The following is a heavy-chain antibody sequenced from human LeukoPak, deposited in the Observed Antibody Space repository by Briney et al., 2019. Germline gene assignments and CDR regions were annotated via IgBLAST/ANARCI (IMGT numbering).Heavy chain of an antibody. J-gene: IGHJ5*02. CDR1: GFTFSNYW. CDR2: INSDGINT. Sequence: GGSLRLSCAASGFTFSNYWMHWVRQAPGKGLVWVSRINSDGINTSYADSVKGRFTISRDNAKNTLNLQMNSLRAEGTAVYYCARDLGQYYDTSDNWFDPRGQGTLVTVSS. CDR3: ARDLGQYYDTSDNWFDP. D-gene: IGHD3-22*01. V-gene: IGHV3-74*01.